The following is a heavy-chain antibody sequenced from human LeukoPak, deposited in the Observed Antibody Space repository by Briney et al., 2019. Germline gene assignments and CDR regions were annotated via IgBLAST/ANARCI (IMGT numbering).Heavy chain of an antibody. CDR1: GGSISSGGYY. CDR2: IYYSGST. V-gene: IGHV4-31*03. J-gene: IGHJ4*02. CDR3: ARVATYYYDSSGYYYFDY. D-gene: IGHD3-22*01. Sequence: PSETLSLTCTVSGGSISSGGYYWSWIRQHPGKGLEWIVYIYYSGSTYDNASLKSRVTISVDTSKNQFSLKLSSVTAADTAVYYCARVATYYYDSSGYYYFDYWGQGTLVTVSS.